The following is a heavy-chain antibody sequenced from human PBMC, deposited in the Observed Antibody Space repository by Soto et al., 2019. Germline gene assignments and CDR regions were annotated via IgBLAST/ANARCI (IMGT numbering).Heavy chain of an antibody. J-gene: IGHJ3*02. V-gene: IGHV1-2*04. CDR1: GYTFTGYY. Sequence: ASVKVSCKASGYTFTGYYMHWVRQAPGQGLEWMGWINPNSGGTNYAQKFQGWVTMTRDTSISTAYMELSRLRSDDTVVYYCAICPSGSYLGDAFDIWGQGTMVTVS. D-gene: IGHD1-26*01. CDR2: INPNSGGT. CDR3: AICPSGSYLGDAFDI.